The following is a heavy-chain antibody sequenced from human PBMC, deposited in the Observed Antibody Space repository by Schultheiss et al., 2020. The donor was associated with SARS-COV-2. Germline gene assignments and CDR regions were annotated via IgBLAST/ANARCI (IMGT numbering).Heavy chain of an antibody. CDR3: ASGHSSFDY. J-gene: IGHJ4*02. D-gene: IGHD6-13*01. CDR2: IWYDGSNK. CDR1: GFTFSSYG. V-gene: IGHV3-33*01. Sequence: GGSLRLSCAASGFTFSSYGMHWVRQAPGKGLEWVAVIWYDGSNKYYADSVKGRFTISRDNSKNTLYLQMNSLRAEDTALYYCASGHSSFDYWGQGTLVTVSS.